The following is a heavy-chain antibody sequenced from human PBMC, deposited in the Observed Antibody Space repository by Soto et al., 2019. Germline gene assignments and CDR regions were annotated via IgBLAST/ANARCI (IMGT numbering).Heavy chain of an antibody. CDR3: ARAGCDGGSCYTLVGLRYGMDV. CDR1: GFTFSSYA. Sequence: QVQLVESGGGVVQPGRSLRLSCAASGFTFSSYAMHWVRQAPGKGLEWVAVISYDGNNKYYAHSVKGRFTISRDNSKNTLYLQMNSLRAEDTAVYYCARAGCDGGSCYTLVGLRYGMDVWGQVTTVTVSS. D-gene: IGHD2-15*01. CDR2: ISYDGNNK. V-gene: IGHV3-30-3*01. J-gene: IGHJ6*02.